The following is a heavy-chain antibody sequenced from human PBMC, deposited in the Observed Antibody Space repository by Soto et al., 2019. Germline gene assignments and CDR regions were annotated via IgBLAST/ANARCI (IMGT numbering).Heavy chain of an antibody. J-gene: IGHJ4*02. CDR2: INPNSGGT. CDR3: ARTVVPAAIAFDY. D-gene: IGHD2-2*01. V-gene: IGHV1-2*04. CDR1: GYTFTGYY. Sequence: ASVKVSCKASGYTFTGYYMHWVRQAPGQGLEWMGWINPNSGGTNYAQKFQGWVTMTRDTSISTAYMELSRLRSDDTAVYYCARTVVPAAIAFDYWGQGTLVTVSS.